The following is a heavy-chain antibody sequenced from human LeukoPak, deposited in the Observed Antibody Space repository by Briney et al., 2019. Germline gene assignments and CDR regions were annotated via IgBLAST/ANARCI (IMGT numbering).Heavy chain of an antibody. D-gene: IGHD2-15*01. CDR2: MSFDGSDK. V-gene: IGHV3-30*18. J-gene: IGHJ4*02. CDR1: GFTFRDYG. CDR3: AKDLAGGNVPDS. Sequence: GGSLRLSCVGSGFTFRDYGMHWVRQAPGKGLEWVALMSFDGSDKYFADSVEGRFTISRDNSKNTLYLHMSNLRAEDTALYYCAKDLAGGNVPDSWGQGTLVTVYS.